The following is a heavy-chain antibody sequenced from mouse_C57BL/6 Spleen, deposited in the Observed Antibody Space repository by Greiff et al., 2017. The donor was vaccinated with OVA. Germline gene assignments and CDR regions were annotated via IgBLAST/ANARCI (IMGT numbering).Heavy chain of an antibody. Sequence: QVQLKQSGAELMKPGASVKLSCKATGYTFTGYWIEWVKQRPGHGLEWIGEILPGSGSTNYNEKFKGKATFTADTSSNTAYMQLSSLTTEDSAIYYCARKGIYSGNYKGYFDVWGTETTVTASS. D-gene: IGHD2-1*01. V-gene: IGHV1-9*01. CDR3: ARKGIYSGNYKGYFDV. CDR1: GYTFTGYW. CDR2: ILPGSGST. J-gene: IGHJ1*03.